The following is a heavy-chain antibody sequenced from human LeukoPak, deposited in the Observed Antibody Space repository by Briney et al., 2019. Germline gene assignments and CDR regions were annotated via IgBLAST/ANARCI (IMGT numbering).Heavy chain of an antibody. CDR2: ISSSSSYI. Sequence: PGGSLRLSCAASGFTFSSYSMNWVRQAPGKGLEWVSSISSSSSYIYYADSVKGRFTISRDNAKNSLYLQMNSLRAEDTAVYYCARACPAAGKCCFDYWGQGTLVTVSS. J-gene: IGHJ4*02. CDR1: GFTFSSYS. D-gene: IGHD6-13*01. V-gene: IGHV3-21*01. CDR3: ARACPAAGKCCFDY.